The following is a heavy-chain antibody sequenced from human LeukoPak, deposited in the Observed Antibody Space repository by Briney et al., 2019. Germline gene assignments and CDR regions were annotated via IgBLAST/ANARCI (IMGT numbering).Heavy chain of an antibody. V-gene: IGHV3-7*03. CDR3: GASVFW. D-gene: IGHD3-3*01. CDR1: GFTFSCYW. CDR2: IKQDGSEK. J-gene: IGHJ4*02. Sequence: PGGALGLSCAASGFTFSCYWMSLVGQAAGKGLEWVANIKQDGSEKNYVDSVKGRFTISRDNAKNSLYLQMNSLRAEDSAVYYCGASVFWWGQGTLVTVSS.